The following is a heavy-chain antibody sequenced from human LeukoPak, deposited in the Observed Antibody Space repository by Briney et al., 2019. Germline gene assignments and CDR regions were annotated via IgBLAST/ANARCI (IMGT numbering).Heavy chain of an antibody. Sequence: ASVKVSCKASGYTFTSYDINWVRQATGQGLEWMGWMNPNSGNTGYAQKFQGRVTMTRNTSISTAYMELSSLRSEDTAVYYCARDKEWTGYMDVWGKGTTVTVSS. J-gene: IGHJ6*03. CDR3: ARDKEWTGYMDV. CDR1: GYTFTSYD. CDR2: MNPNSGNT. V-gene: IGHV1-8*01. D-gene: IGHD3-3*01.